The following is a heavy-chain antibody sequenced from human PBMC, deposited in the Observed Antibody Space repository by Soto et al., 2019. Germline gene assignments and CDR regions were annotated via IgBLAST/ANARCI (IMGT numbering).Heavy chain of an antibody. Sequence: QVQLVQSGAEVKKPGSSVKVSCKASVGTFSSYAISWVRQAPGQGLEWMGGNIPIFGTANYAQKFQGRVTITADESTSTAYMKRSSMRSEDTAVYYCAGPPELTRIYYYYGMDVWGQGTTVTVSS. V-gene: IGHV1-69*12. CDR3: AGPPELTRIYYYYGMDV. J-gene: IGHJ6*02. CDR2: NIPIFGTA. CDR1: VGTFSSYA. D-gene: IGHD1-7*01.